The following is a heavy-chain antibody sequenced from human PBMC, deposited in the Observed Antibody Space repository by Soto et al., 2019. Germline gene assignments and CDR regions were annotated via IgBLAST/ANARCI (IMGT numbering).Heavy chain of an antibody. V-gene: IGHV1-69*13. Sequence: AASVKVSCKASGGTFSSYAISWVRQAPGQGLEWMGGIIPIFGTANYAQKFQGRVTITADESTSTAYMELSSLRSEDTAVYYCARRHCSGGSCYWFDPWGQGTLVTVSS. CDR1: GGTFSSYA. D-gene: IGHD2-15*01. CDR2: IIPIFGTA. J-gene: IGHJ5*02. CDR3: ARRHCSGGSCYWFDP.